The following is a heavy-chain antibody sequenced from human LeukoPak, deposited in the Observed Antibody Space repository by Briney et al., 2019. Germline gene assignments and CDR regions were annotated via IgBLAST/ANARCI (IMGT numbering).Heavy chain of an antibody. Sequence: GGSLRLSCAASGIIISSNYMQWVRQAPGKGLVWVSRINPEGTSTTYADSVKGRFTISRDNAKNTVYLQMNSLRAEDTAVYYCATVTSGHWGQGIPVTVSS. CDR2: INPEGTST. CDR3: ATVTSGH. J-gene: IGHJ4*02. V-gene: IGHV3-74*01. D-gene: IGHD4-17*01. CDR1: GIIISSNY.